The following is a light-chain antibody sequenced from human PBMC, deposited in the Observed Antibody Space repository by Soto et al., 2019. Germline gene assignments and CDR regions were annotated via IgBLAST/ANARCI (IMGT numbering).Light chain of an antibody. V-gene: IGKV3-20*01. CDR1: QSVSSSY. CDR2: GAS. Sequence: IVLTQSPGTLSLSPGERSTLSCRFSQSVSSSYLAWYQQKPGQAPRLLIYGASSRATGIPDRFSGSGSGTDFTLTISSLQPEDFATYYCPQYNSYPITSGQGTRPEIK. J-gene: IGKJ5*01. CDR3: PQYNSYPIT.